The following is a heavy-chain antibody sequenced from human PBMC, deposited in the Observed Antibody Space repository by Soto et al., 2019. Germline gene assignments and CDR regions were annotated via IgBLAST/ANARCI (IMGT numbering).Heavy chain of an antibody. J-gene: IGHJ3*02. CDR3: ARLYSSGWVDAFDI. V-gene: IGHV4-59*01. CDR1: GGSLSSYY. CDR2: IHYSGST. D-gene: IGHD6-19*01. Sequence: QVQLQESGPGLVKPSETLSLTCTVSGGSLSSYYWSWIRQPPGKGLEWIGYIHYSGSTNYNPSLKRRVTIPLDTSKNQFSLKLRSVTAADTAVNHCARLYSSGWVDAFDIWGQGAMVTVSS.